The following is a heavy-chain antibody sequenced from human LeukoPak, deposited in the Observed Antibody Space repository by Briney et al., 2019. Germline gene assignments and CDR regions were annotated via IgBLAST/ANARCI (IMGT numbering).Heavy chain of an antibody. Sequence: PGGSLRLSCAASGFTFSTYAVNWVRQAPGKGLEWVSTISGSGDSTYYADSVKGRFTISRDNSKDTLYLQMNSLRAEDTAIYYCAKAGRSHPADYWGQGTLVTVSS. CDR3: AKAGRSHPADY. CDR2: ISGSGDST. D-gene: IGHD1-26*01. CDR1: GFTFSTYA. V-gene: IGHV3-23*01. J-gene: IGHJ4*02.